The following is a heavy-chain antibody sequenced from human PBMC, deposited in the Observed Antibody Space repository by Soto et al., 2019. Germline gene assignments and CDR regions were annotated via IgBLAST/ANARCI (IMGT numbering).Heavy chain of an antibody. D-gene: IGHD3-22*01. J-gene: IGHJ3*02. CDR1: GYSFSTYW. CDR2: SYPGDSDT. Sequence: GESLKISCKGAGYSFSTYWIGLVRQMPGRVLEWMVISYPGDSDTIYSPSFQGQVTMSADKSITTAYLQCGSLKASDTAMYYCPRRGYSDSTKDAFDISGQGTMVTVSS. V-gene: IGHV5-51*01. CDR3: PRRGYSDSTKDAFDI.